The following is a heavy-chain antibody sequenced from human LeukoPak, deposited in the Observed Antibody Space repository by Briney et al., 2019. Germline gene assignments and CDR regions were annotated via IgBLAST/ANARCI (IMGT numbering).Heavy chain of an antibody. CDR1: GFTFSSYS. CDR2: ISSSSSTI. Sequence: GGPLRLSCAASGFTFSSYSMNWVRQAPGKGLEWVSYISSSSSTIYYADSVKGRFTISRENAKNSLYLQMNSLRDEDTAVYYCARDYYYDSSGYYCDAFDIWGQGKMVPVS. D-gene: IGHD3-22*01. CDR3: ARDYYYDSSGYYCDAFDI. V-gene: IGHV3-48*02. J-gene: IGHJ3*02.